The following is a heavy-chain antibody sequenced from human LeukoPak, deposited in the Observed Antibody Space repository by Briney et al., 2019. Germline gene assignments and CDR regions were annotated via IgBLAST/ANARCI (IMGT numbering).Heavy chain of an antibody. CDR2: ISSSSSYI. J-gene: IGHJ5*02. V-gene: IGHV3-21*01. D-gene: IGHD3-22*01. Sequence: GGSLRLSCAASGFTFSSYSMNWVRQAPGKGLEWVSSISSSSSYIYYADSVKGRFTISRDNAKNSLYLQMNSLRAEATAVYYCARQPSSGYYLWGQGTLVTVSS. CDR1: GFTFSSYS. CDR3: ARQPSSGYYL.